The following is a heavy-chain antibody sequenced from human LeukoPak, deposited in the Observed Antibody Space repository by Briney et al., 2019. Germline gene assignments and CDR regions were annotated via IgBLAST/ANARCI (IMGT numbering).Heavy chain of an antibody. Sequence: PGGSLRLSCVASGFTFNNYAMSWVRQAPGRGLEWASSTAGSGISKDYADSVKGRFTISKDKSKNTLYLQMDNLRAEDTGVYFCARRPTFYYDSSGYHYDYWGQGTLVTVSS. D-gene: IGHD3-22*01. J-gene: IGHJ4*02. CDR3: ARRPTFYYDSSGYHYDY. CDR2: TAGSGISK. V-gene: IGHV3-23*01. CDR1: GFTFNNYA.